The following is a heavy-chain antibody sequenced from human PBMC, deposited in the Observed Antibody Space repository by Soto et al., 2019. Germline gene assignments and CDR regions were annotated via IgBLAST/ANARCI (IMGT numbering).Heavy chain of an antibody. D-gene: IGHD6-19*01. CDR3: ARDQGGIAVAGTHYYYGMDV. CDR1: GYTFTGYY. J-gene: IGHJ6*02. Sequence: QVQLVQSGAEVKKPGASVKVSCKASGYTFTGYYMHWVRQAPGQGLEWMGWINPNSGGTNYAQKFQGWVTMTRDTPISTAYMELSRLRSDDTAVYYCARDQGGIAVAGTHYYYGMDVWGQGTTVTVSS. CDR2: INPNSGGT. V-gene: IGHV1-2*04.